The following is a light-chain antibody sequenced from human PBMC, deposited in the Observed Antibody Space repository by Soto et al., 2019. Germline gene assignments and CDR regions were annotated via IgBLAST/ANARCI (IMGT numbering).Light chain of an antibody. Sequence: DIVMTQSPDSLAVSLGERATINCKSSQSVLYSSNNKNYLAWYQQKPGQPPKLLIYWASTRESGVPDRFSGSESGTDFTLTISSLQAEDVAVYYCQQYYTTPVTFRQGTKVEIK. CDR1: QSVLYSSNNKNY. J-gene: IGKJ1*01. CDR3: QQYYTTPVT. V-gene: IGKV4-1*01. CDR2: WAS.